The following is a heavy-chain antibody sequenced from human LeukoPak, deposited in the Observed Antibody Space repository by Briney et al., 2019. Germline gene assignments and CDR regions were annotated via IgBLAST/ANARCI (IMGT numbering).Heavy chain of an antibody. CDR2: INPNSGGT. D-gene: IGHD2-21*02. V-gene: IGHV1-2*02. J-gene: IGHJ4*02. Sequence: GASVKVSCKASGYTFTGYYMHWVRQAPGQGLEWMGWINPNSGGTNYAQKFQGRVTMTRDTSNSTAYMELSRLRSDDTAVYYCARDAQPPIVVVTATLDYWGQGTLVTVSS. CDR1: GYTFTGYY. CDR3: ARDAQPPIVVVTATLDY.